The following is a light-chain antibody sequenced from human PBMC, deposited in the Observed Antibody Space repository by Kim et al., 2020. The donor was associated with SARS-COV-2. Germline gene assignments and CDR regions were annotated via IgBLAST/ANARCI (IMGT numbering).Light chain of an antibody. CDR2: DVS. CDR1: SNDIGAYKY. Sequence: GPSITISCPQSSNDIGAYKYVSWYQQDPGKAPKLMIYDVSNRPSRVSNRFSGSKSGNAASLTISGLQADDEADYFCSSDTSSSTVLFGGGTQLTVL. V-gene: IGLV2-14*03. J-gene: IGLJ2*01. CDR3: SSDTSSSTVL.